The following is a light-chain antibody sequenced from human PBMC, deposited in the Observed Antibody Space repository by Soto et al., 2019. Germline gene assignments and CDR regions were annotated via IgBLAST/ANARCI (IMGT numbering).Light chain of an antibody. V-gene: IGKV3-20*01. CDR1: QSVSNNY. CDR2: GAS. Sequence: EIVLTQSPGTLSLSPGERATLSCRASQSVSNNYLAWYQQKPGQAPRLLIYGASSRATGIPDRFSGRKSGTDFTLTISRLEPEDFAVYYCQQYGSSPYTFGQGTKLEIK. J-gene: IGKJ2*01. CDR3: QQYGSSPYT.